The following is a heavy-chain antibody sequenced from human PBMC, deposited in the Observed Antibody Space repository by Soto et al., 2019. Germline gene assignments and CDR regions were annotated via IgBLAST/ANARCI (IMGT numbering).Heavy chain of an antibody. CDR2: INSDGSVS. Sequence: EVQLVESGGGLVQPGGSPRLSCVASGFTFSNYWMYWVRQAPGEGLVWVSRINSDGSVSSYADSVKGRLTISRDNVKNTLYLQMDSLRAEDTAVYYCARGDCVGGTCYSLAGSFHYYMDVWGKGTTVTVFS. CDR3: ARGDCVGGTCYSLAGSFHYYMDV. CDR1: GFTFSNYW. D-gene: IGHD2-15*01. J-gene: IGHJ6*03. V-gene: IGHV3-74*01.